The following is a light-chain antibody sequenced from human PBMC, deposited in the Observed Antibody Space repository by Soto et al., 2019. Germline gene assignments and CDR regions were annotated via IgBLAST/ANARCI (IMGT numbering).Light chain of an antibody. J-gene: IGLJ1*01. V-gene: IGLV2-14*03. CDR2: HVT. CDR3: SSYSHSPPSYV. CDR1: RVNVGDYNS. Sequence: QCVLTQPASVSGSPGQSITFSCTGRRVNVGDYNSVSWYQQHPGKAPKVMIYHVTIRASGVSNRFSGSKSGNTASLTISGLQAEDEANYYCSSYSHSPPSYVVVPGSKVTVL.